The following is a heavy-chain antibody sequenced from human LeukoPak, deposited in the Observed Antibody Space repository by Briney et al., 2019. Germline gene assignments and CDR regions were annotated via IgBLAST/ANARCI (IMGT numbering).Heavy chain of an antibody. V-gene: IGHV3-66*04. CDR2: IYSGGTR. J-gene: IGHJ3*01. Sequence: VIYSGGTRYYADSVKGRFTISRDNSENTMDLIMNRLIVDDTALYYCARLATVTTADAFDVWGQGTLVTVAS. CDR3: ARLATVTTADAFDV. D-gene: IGHD4-17*01.